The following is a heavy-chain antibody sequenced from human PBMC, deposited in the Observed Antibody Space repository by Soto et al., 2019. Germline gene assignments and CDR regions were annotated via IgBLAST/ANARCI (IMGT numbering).Heavy chain of an antibody. D-gene: IGHD2-2*01. CDR2: IWFDGSDK. CDR3: ARLYCSSPSCYSVGAFEI. CDR1: VFTFINYG. Sequence: GWSLRLSCASSVFTFINYGMHWVRQAPGKGLEWVALIWFDGSDKYYADSVKGRFTMSRDNSKNTVYLQMNSLRAEDTAMYYCARLYCSSPSCYSVGAFEIRGQGTMVTVSS. J-gene: IGHJ3*02. V-gene: IGHV3-33*01.